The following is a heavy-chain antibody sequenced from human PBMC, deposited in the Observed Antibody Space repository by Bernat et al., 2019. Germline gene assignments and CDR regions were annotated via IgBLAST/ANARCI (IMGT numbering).Heavy chain of an antibody. D-gene: IGHD4-17*01. CDR3: ARRSDYAGAEYFQH. CDR1: SYSITSGYY. Sequence: QVQLQESGPGLVKPSETLSLTCTVSSYSITSGYYWGWIRQPPGKGLEWLGSIYHIGTTYYNPSLKSRVTISVDTSKNQFSLKLSSVTAADTAVYYCARRSDYAGAEYFQHWGQGTLVTVSS. J-gene: IGHJ1*01. V-gene: IGHV4-38-2*02. CDR2: IYHIGTT.